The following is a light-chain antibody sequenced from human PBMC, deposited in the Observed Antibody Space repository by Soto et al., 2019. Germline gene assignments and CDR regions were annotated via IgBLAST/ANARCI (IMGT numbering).Light chain of an antibody. Sequence: DSVMTQSPDSLAVSLGERATINCKSSQSVLYSSNNKNYLAWYQQKPGQPPKLLIYWASTRESGVPDRFSGSGSGTDFTLTISSLQAEDVAVYYCQQYYSTPLTFCGGTKVDIK. CDR1: QSVLYSSNNKNY. CDR2: WAS. V-gene: IGKV4-1*01. J-gene: IGKJ4*01. CDR3: QQYYSTPLT.